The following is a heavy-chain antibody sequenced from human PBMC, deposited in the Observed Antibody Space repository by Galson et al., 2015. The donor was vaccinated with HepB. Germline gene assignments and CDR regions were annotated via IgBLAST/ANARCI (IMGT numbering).Heavy chain of an antibody. CDR3: ATAVGNLPPHFDF. CDR2: IAYSGSA. CDR1: GDSSRSSY. Sequence: QVQLQESGPGLVKPSETLSLTCTVSGDSSRSSYWSWIRQPPGKGLEWIGYIAYSGSAYYNPSLKSRVTMSVDTSKNQFSLKLTSVTAADTAVYYCATAVGNLPPHFDFWGQGTLVTVSS. V-gene: IGHV4-59*01. J-gene: IGHJ4*02. D-gene: IGHD1-26*01.